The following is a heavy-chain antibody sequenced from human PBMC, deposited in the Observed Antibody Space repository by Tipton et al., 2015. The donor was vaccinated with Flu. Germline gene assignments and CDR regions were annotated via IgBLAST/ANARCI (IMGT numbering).Heavy chain of an antibody. CDR1: GFTVSSNY. CDR3: ARGQGANP. CDR2: IYSDGST. Sequence: QLVQSGGGLIQPGGSLRLSCAASGFTVSSNYMSWVRQAPGKGLEWVSVIYSDGSTYYIDSVKGRFTIFRDNSKNMLSLEMNSLRAEDTAVYYCARGQGANPWGQGTLVTVSS. J-gene: IGHJ5*02. V-gene: IGHV3-53*01.